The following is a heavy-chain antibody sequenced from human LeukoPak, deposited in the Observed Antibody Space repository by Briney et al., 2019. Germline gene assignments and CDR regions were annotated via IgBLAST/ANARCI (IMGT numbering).Heavy chain of an antibody. J-gene: IGHJ4*02. CDR1: GFTFSDSY. CDR3: ARDTSGWHKTFDF. D-gene: IGHD6-19*01. Sequence: GGSLRLSCAASGFTFSDSYMTWIRQAPGKGLEWLSYISATGNTIYYADSLKGRFTISRDNAKNSLYLEMNSLRAEDTAIYYCARDTSGWHKTFDFWGQGTLVTVSS. V-gene: IGHV3-11*01. CDR2: ISATGNTI.